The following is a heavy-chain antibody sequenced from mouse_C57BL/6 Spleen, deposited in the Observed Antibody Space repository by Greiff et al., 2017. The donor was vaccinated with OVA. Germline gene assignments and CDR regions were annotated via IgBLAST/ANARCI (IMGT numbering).Heavy chain of an antibody. D-gene: IGHD3-2*02. CDR3: ARSDSSGLYYFDY. J-gene: IGHJ2*01. CDR1: GYTFTDYY. V-gene: IGHV1-75*01. CDR2: IFPGSGST. Sequence: VKLVESGPELVKPGASVKISCKASGYTFTDYYINWVKQRPGQGLEWIGWIFPGSGSTYYNEKFKGKATLTVDKSSSTAYMLLSSLTSEDSAVYFCARSDSSGLYYFDYWGQGTTLTVSS.